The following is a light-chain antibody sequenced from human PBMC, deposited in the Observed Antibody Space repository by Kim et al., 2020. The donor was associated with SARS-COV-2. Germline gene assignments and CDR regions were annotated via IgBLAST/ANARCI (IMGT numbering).Light chain of an antibody. Sequence: DKYASWYQQKPGQSPVLVIYQDSKRPSGIPERFSGSNSGNTATLTISGTQAMDEADYYCQAWDSSTFYVFGTGTKVTVL. CDR1: DKY. CDR2: QDS. CDR3: QAWDSSTFYV. J-gene: IGLJ1*01. V-gene: IGLV3-1*01.